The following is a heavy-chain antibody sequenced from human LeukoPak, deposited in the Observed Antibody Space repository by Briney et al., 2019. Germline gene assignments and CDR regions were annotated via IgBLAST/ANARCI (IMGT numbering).Heavy chain of an antibody. Sequence: SETLSLTCTVSGGSISSYYWSWIRQPPGKGLEWIGYIYYSGSTNYNPSLKSRVTISVDTSKNQFSVKLSSVTSSARDVYHCARGVTEVDYWGQGTLVTVSS. V-gene: IGHV4-59*12. CDR3: ARGVTEVDY. CDR1: GGSISSYY. D-gene: IGHD1-20*01. J-gene: IGHJ4*02. CDR2: IYYSGST.